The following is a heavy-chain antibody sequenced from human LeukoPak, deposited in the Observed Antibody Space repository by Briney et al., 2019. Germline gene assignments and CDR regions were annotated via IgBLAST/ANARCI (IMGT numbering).Heavy chain of an antibody. CDR2: IYFTGST. V-gene: IGHV4-59*08. J-gene: IGHJ3*02. D-gene: IGHD4-17*01. CDR3: ARHTTVTTDAFGI. Sequence: SETLSLTCTVSGGSISSYYWSWIRQPPGKGLEWIGYIYFTGSTNYNPSLKSRVTMSVDTSKNQFSLNLSSVTAADTAMYYCARHTTVTTDAFGIWGQGTMVTVSS. CDR1: GGSISSYY.